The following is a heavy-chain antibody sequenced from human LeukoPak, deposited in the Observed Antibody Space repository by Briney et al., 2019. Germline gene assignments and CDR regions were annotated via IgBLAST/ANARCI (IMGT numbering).Heavy chain of an antibody. CDR1: GYSFTNYN. CDR3: ARVRDGYNDAYDI. V-gene: IGHV1-46*01. J-gene: IGHJ3*02. CDR2: NKPSGGDT. D-gene: IGHD5-24*01. Sequence: ASVKVSCKTSGYSFTNYNLHWVRQAPGQRLEWMGINKPSGGDTNYAQKFQGRVSMTRDTSTSTVYLELSSLKAEDTAVYYCARVRDGYNDAYDIWGQGTVVTVSS.